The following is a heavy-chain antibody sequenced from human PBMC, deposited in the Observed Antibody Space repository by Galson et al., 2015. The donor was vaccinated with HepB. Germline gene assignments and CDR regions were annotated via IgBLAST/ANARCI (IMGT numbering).Heavy chain of an antibody. CDR2: IIPIFGTA. CDR3: ARRVDSGYDFDDAFDI. V-gene: IGHV1-69*13. D-gene: IGHD5-12*01. CDR1: GGTFSSYA. J-gene: IGHJ3*02. Sequence: SVKVSCKASGGTFSSYAISWVRQAPGQGLEWMGGIIPIFGTANYAQKFQGRVTITADESTSTAYMELSSLRSEDTAVYYCARRVDSGYDFDDAFDIWGQGTMVTVSS.